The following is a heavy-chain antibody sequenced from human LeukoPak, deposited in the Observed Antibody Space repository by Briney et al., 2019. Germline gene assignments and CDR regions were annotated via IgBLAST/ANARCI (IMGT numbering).Heavy chain of an antibody. D-gene: IGHD4-23*01. CDR3: ARLIWTTVVTPVY. J-gene: IGHJ4*02. CDR2: IYYSGST. CDR1: GGSISSYY. V-gene: IGHV4-59*12. Sequence: SETLSLTCTVSGGSISSYYWSWIRQPPGKGLEWIGYIYYSGSTNYNPSLKSRVTISVDTSKNQFSLKLSSVTAADTAVYYCARLIWTTVVTPVYWGQGTLVTVSS.